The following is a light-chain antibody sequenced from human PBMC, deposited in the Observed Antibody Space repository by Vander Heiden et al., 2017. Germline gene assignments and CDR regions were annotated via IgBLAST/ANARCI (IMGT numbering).Light chain of an antibody. V-gene: IGLV1-47*01. CDR1: SSNIGSNY. Sequence: QSVLTQPPSASATPGQRVTISCSGSSSNIGSNYVHGYQQFPGTAPKLLMYRDNQRPSGVPDRFSGSRSGTSASLAISGLRSEDEADYFCAAWDDSLRGPLFGGGTKLTVL. CDR2: RDN. CDR3: AAWDDSLRGPL. J-gene: IGLJ3*02.